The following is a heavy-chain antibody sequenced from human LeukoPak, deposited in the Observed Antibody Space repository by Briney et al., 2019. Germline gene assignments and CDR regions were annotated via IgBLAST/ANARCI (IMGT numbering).Heavy chain of an antibody. Sequence: PSETLSPTCTVSGGSISSSSYYWGWIRQPPGKGLEWIGSIYYSGSTYYNPSLKSRVAISVDTSKNQFSLKLSSVTAADTAVYYCASSEGLGGSGWYVWYFDLWGRGTLVTVPS. CDR2: IYYSGST. CDR1: GGSISSSSYY. D-gene: IGHD6-19*01. J-gene: IGHJ2*01. V-gene: IGHV4-39*07. CDR3: ASSEGLGGSGWYVWYFDL.